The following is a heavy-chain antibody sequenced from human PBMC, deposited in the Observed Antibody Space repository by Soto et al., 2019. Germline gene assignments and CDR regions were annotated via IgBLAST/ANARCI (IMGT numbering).Heavy chain of an antibody. V-gene: IGHV3-23*01. CDR1: GFTFSSYA. CDR2: ISGSGGST. Sequence: EVQLLESGGGLVQPGGSLRLSCAASGFTFSSYAMSWVRQAPGKGLEWVSAISGSGGSTYYADSVKGRFTISRDNSKNTLYLKMNSLRAEDTAVYYCEKAFGFIAARPGRLDYWGQGTLVTVSS. CDR3: EKAFGFIAARPGRLDY. J-gene: IGHJ4*02. D-gene: IGHD6-6*01.